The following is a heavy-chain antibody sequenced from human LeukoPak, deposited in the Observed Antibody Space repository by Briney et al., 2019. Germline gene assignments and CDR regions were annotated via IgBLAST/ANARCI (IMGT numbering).Heavy chain of an antibody. Sequence: GGSLRLSCRASGFQFSAYGLNWVRQSPGKGLQWISYISSTGTIIYYGDSVEGRFTISRDNARNSLALQMHSLRPEDTADYYCASDLDEVGGNLRRELAFWGQGTLITVSS. CDR2: ISSTGTII. J-gene: IGHJ4*02. CDR1: GFQFSAYG. D-gene: IGHD4-23*01. V-gene: IGHV3-48*03. CDR3: ASDLDEVGGNLRRELAF.